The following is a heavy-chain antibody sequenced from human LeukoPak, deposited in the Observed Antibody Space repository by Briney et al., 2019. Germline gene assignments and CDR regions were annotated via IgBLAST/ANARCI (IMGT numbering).Heavy chain of an antibody. J-gene: IGHJ5*01. CDR2: IVVGSGNT. CDR1: GFTFTSSA. Sequence: SVKVSCKASGFTFTSSAMQWVRQARGQRLEWIGWIVVGSGNTNYAQKFQERVTITRDMSTSTAYMELSSLRSEDTAVYYCAAIPGYYYDSSGYSWFDYWGQGTLATVSS. V-gene: IGHV1-58*02. D-gene: IGHD3-22*01. CDR3: AAIPGYYYDSSGYSWFDY.